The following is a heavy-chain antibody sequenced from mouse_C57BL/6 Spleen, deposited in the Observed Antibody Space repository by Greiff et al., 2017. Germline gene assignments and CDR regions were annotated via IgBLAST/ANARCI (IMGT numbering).Heavy chain of an antibody. V-gene: IGHV1-63*01. D-gene: IGHD4-1*01. Sequence: QVQLKQSGAELVRPGTSVKMSCKASGYTFTNYWIGWAKQRPGHGLEWIGDIYPGGGYTNYNAKFKGKATLTADKSSSTAYMQFSSLTAEDSAIYYGAINCDEYFDVWGTGTTVTVSS. CDR2: IYPGGGYT. CDR3: AINCDEYFDV. J-gene: IGHJ1*03. CDR1: GYTFTNYW.